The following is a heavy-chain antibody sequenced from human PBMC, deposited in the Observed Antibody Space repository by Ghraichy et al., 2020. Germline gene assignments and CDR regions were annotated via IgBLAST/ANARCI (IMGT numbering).Heavy chain of an antibody. CDR1: GGSISSSSYY. Sequence: SETLSLTCTVSGGSISSSSYYWGWIRQPPGKGLEWIGSIYYSGSTYYNPSLKSRVTISVDTSKNQFSLKLSSVTAADTAVYYCARGGLRDYYDSSGYPSPFDYGSQGTLVTVSS. CDR2: IYYSGST. D-gene: IGHD3-22*01. J-gene: IGHJ4*02. CDR3: ARGGLRDYYDSSGYPSPFDY. V-gene: IGHV4-39*01.